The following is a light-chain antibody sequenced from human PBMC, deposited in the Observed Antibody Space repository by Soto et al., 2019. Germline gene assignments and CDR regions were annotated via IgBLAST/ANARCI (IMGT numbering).Light chain of an antibody. Sequence: EIVLTQSPGTLSLSSGERATLSCRASQSVLTNYLAWYQQKPGQAPRLLIYGASSRATGIPDRFSGSGSGTDFTLTISRLEPEDFAVYYCQQYGSSPITFGQGTRLEIK. V-gene: IGKV3-20*01. CDR2: GAS. CDR1: QSVLTNY. CDR3: QQYGSSPIT. J-gene: IGKJ5*01.